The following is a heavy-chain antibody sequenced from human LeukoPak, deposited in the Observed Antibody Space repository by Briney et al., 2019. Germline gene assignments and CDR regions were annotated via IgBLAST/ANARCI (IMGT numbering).Heavy chain of an antibody. CDR3: ARLFGGVATFDY. J-gene: IGHJ4*02. D-gene: IGHD5-12*01. V-gene: IGHV3-7*02. CDR1: GFSISNYW. CDR2: INPDGRAE. Sequence: PGGALRLSCAASGFSISNYWMSWVRQSPQKGLEGVAGINPDGRAERYVDSVKGRFTISRDNDKNSMYLQMNSLSAEDTPLFYCARLFGGVATFDYWGQGTLVTVSS.